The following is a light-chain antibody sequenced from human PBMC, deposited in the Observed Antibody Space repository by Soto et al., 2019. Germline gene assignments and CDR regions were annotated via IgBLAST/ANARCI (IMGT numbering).Light chain of an antibody. CDR1: QSISSW. CDR2: KAS. V-gene: IGKV1-5*03. CDR3: QQYNSYSPGYS. J-gene: IGKJ2*03. Sequence: DIKMTQSPSTLSASVGDRVTITCRASQSISSWLAWYQQKPGKAPKLLIYKASSLESGVPSRFRGSGSGTEFTLTISSLQPDDFATYYCQQYNSYSPGYSFGQGTKLEIK.